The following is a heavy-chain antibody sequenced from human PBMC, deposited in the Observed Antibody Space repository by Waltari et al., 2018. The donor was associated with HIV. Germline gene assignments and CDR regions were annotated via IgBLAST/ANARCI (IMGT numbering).Heavy chain of an antibody. Sequence: QVRLQESGPGLVKPSETLSLTCSVSASSINSRYDWGWIRQAPGKGLDWIGSIYRTGTTYYNPSLKSRVSISLNMSRNQFSLTLTSVTAADTAVYYCARDQDYYDSSGYTCYAFDPWGQGTMVIVSS. J-gene: IGHJ3*01. D-gene: IGHD3-22*01. CDR1: ASSINSRYD. CDR2: IYRTGTT. CDR3: ARDQDYYDSSGYTCYAFDP. V-gene: IGHV4-38-2*02.